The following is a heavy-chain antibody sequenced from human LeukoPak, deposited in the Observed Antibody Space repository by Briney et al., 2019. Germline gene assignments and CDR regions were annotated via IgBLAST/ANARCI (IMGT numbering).Heavy chain of an antibody. CDR1: GFTFSSYS. CDR2: ISSSSSII. D-gene: IGHD3-9*01. CDR3: ARSRYYDILTGYSSYGMDV. Sequence: GGSLRLSCAASGFTFSSYSMNWVRQAPGKGLEWVSYISSSSSIIYYADSVKGRFTISRDNAKNSLYLQMNSLRAEDTAVYYCARSRYYDILTGYSSYGMDVWAKGPRSPSP. J-gene: IGHJ6*02. V-gene: IGHV3-48*04.